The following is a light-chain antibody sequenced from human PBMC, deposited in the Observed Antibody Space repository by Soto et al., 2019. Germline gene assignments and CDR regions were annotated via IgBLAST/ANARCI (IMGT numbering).Light chain of an antibody. Sequence: IPSPLSLPVTPGEPASISYRSSQSLLNSNGYNYLDWYQQKPGKAPKLLIYAASSLQSGVPSRFSGSGSGTDFTLTISSLQPEDFATYYCQQSYSTPELTFGGGTKVDIK. V-gene: IGKV1-39*01. CDR1: QSLLNSNGYNY. CDR3: QQSYSTPELT. J-gene: IGKJ4*01. CDR2: AAS.